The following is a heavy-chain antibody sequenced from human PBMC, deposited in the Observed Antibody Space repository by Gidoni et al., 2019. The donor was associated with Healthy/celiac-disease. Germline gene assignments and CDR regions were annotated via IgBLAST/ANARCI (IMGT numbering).Heavy chain of an antibody. V-gene: IGHV4-34*01. CDR2: IKHSGST. J-gene: IGHJ4*02. CDR3: ASGSAPFGY. Sequence: QVQLQQWGAGLLKPSETLSLTCAVYGGSFSGYYWCWIRQPPGKGLEWIREIKHSGSTNYNPSLKSRVTISVDTSKNQFSLKLSSVTAACAAVYYGASGSAPFGYWGQGTLVTVSS. CDR1: GGSFSGYY.